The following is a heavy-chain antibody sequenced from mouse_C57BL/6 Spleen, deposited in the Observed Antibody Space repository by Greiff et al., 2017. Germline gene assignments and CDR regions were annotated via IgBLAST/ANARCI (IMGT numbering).Heavy chain of an antibody. CDR3: ARKEAY. CDR2: INPGSGGT. Sequence: QVQLKQSGAELVRPGTSVKVSCKASGYAFTNYLIEWVKQRPGQGLEWIGVINPGSGGTNYNEKFKGKVTLTADKSSSTAYMQLSSLTSEDSAVYFCARKEAYWGQGTLVTVSA. J-gene: IGHJ3*01. V-gene: IGHV1-54*01. CDR1: GYAFTNYL.